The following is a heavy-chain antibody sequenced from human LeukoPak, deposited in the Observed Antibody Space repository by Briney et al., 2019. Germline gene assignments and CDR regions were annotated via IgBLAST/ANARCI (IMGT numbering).Heavy chain of an antibody. CDR2: IYYSVST. V-gene: IGHV4-59*01. Sequence: SSETLSLTCTVPGGSISSYYWSWIRQPPGKGLEWIGYIYYSVSTNYNPSLKSRVTISVDTSKNQFSLKLSSVTAADTAVYYCARSTKRGRDNDILTGYAYWGQGTLVTVSS. CDR3: ARSTKRGRDNDILTGYAY. D-gene: IGHD3-9*01. CDR1: GGSISSYY. J-gene: IGHJ4*02.